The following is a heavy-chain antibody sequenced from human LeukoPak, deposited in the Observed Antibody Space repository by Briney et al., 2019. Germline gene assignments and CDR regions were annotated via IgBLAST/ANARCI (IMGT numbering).Heavy chain of an antibody. CDR1: GFTFSNYG. J-gene: IGHJ3*02. D-gene: IGHD1-26*01. CDR2: IRFDGSSK. CDR3: ATPRGGKLLLDAFDI. V-gene: IGHV3-30*02. Sequence: GRSLRLSCPASGFTFSNYGMHWARHAPGKGLEWVAFIRFDGSSKYYADSVKGRFTISRDNSKITLYLQMNSLRAEDTAVYYCATPRGGKLLLDAFDIWGQGTMVTVSS.